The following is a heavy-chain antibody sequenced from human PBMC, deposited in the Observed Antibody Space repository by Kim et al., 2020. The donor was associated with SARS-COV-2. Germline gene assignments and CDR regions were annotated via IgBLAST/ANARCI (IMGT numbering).Heavy chain of an antibody. J-gene: IGHJ4*02. CDR3: ARGQY. CDR2: IKPDGSER. CDR1: GFMFSDNW. V-gene: IGHV3-7*03. Sequence: GGSLRLSCAASGFMFSDNWMSWVRQAPGKGLQWVANIKPDGSERYYVDSVKGRCTISRDNAKNSLYLQMNSLRAEDTAVYYCARGQYWGQGTLVTVSS.